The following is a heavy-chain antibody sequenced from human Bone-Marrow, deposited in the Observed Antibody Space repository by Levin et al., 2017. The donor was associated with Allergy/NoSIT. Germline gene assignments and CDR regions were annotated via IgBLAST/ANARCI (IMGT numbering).Heavy chain of an antibody. J-gene: IGHJ4*02. D-gene: IGHD3-22*01. CDR2: ISYDGSDK. CDR3: ERAERIVMLSSSYLAS. Sequence: GESLKISCGASEFSFSDYPMHWVRQAPGKGLEWVAVISYDGSDKYYADSVQGRFTISRDNSKKSLYLRMNSLRIEDTAMYYCERAERIVMLSSSYLASWGQGALVTVSS. CDR1: EFSFSDYP. V-gene: IGHV3-30*14.